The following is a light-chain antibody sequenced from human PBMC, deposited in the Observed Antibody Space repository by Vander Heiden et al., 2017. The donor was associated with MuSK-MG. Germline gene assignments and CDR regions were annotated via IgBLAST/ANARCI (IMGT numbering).Light chain of an antibody. CDR2: DAS. CDR3: QQYNSYSPIT. Sequence: DIQMTQSPSTLSASVGDRVTITCRASQSISSWLAWYQQKPGKAPKLLIYDASSLESGVPSRFSGSGYGTEFTLTISSLQPDDFATYYCQQYNSYSPITFGHGTKVDIK. J-gene: IGKJ3*01. V-gene: IGKV1-5*01. CDR1: QSISSW.